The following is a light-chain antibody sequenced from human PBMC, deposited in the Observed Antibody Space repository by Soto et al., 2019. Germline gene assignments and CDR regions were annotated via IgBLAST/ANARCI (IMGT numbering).Light chain of an antibody. Sequence: EIVMPQSPATLSVSPGERATLSCRASQSVSSNLAWYQQKPGQAPRLLIYGASTRATGIPARFSGSGSGTEFTLTISSLQSEDFAVYYCQQYNNWITFGQGTRLEI. V-gene: IGKV3-15*01. J-gene: IGKJ5*01. CDR3: QQYNNWIT. CDR2: GAS. CDR1: QSVSSN.